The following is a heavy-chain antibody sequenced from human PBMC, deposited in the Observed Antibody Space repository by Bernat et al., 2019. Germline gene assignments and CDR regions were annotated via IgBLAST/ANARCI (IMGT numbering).Heavy chain of an antibody. CDR2: IKQDGSEK. V-gene: IGHV3-7*03. D-gene: IGHD4-17*01. J-gene: IGHJ4*02. CDR3: AREGSDYGDPEIDY. CDR1: GFTFSSYW. Sequence: EVQLVESGGGLVQPGGSLRLSCAASGFTFSSYWMSWVRQAPGKGLEWVANIKQDGSEKYYVDSVKGRFTISRDNAKNSLYLQMNSLRAEDTAVYYCAREGSDYGDPEIDYWGQGTLVTVSS.